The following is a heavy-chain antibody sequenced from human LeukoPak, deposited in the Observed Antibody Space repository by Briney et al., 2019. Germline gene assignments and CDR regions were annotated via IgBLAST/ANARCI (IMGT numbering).Heavy chain of an antibody. D-gene: IGHD3-22*01. CDR1: RYTFTGYY. CDR2: INPNSGGT. CDR3: ARDFGYYDSSGY. Sequence: GASVKVSCKASRYTFTGYYMHWVRQAPGQGLEWMGRINPNSGGTNYAQKFHGRVTMTRDTSISTAYMELSRLSSDDTAVYYCARDFGYYDSSGYWGQGTLVTVSS. J-gene: IGHJ4*02. V-gene: IGHV1-2*06.